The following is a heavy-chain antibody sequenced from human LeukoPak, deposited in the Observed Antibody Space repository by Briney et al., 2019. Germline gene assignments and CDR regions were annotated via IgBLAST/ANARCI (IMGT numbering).Heavy chain of an antibody. D-gene: IGHD6-13*01. V-gene: IGHV4-30-2*01. CDR1: GGSVSSGGYY. CDR3: ARSSSSSDVVDY. CDR2: IYHSGST. Sequence: KPSQTLSLTCTVSGGSVSSGGYYWSWIRQPPGKGLEWIGYIYHSGSTYYNPSLKSRVTISVDRSKNQFSLKLSSVTAADTAVYYCARSSSSSDVVDYWGQGTLVTVSS. J-gene: IGHJ4*02.